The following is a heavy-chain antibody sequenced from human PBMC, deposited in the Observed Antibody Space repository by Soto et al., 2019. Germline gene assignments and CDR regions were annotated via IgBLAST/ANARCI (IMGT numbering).Heavy chain of an antibody. CDR3: ARHSRPMVRWPPWDYYYYCMDV. CDR2: ISAYNGNT. V-gene: IGHV1-18*01. D-gene: IGHD3-10*01. Sequence: QVQLVQSGAEVKKPGASVKVSCKASGYTFTSYGISWVRQAPGQGLEWMGWISAYNGNTNYAQKLQGRVTMTTDTSTSTAYMELRSLRSDDTAVYYCARHSRPMVRWPPWDYYYYCMDVWGHGTTVTVS. J-gene: IGHJ6*02. CDR1: GYTFTSYG.